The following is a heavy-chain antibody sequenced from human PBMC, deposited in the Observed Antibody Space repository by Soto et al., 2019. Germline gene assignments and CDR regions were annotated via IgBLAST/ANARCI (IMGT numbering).Heavy chain of an antibody. Sequence: EVPLLESGGGLVQPGGSLRLSCAASGFTFSSYAMSWVRQAPGKGLEWVSAISGSGGSTYYADSVKGRFTISRDNSRNTLYLQMNSLRAGDTGVYYCAKVDIVATCPDYWGQGTLVTVSS. J-gene: IGHJ4*02. V-gene: IGHV3-23*01. CDR2: ISGSGGST. CDR1: GFTFSSYA. CDR3: AKVDIVATCPDY. D-gene: IGHD5-12*01.